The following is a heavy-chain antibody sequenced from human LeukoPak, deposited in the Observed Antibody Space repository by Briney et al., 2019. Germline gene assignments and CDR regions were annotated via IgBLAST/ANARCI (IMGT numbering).Heavy chain of an antibody. J-gene: IGHJ4*02. D-gene: IGHD6-13*01. V-gene: IGHV3-23*01. CDR1: GFTFSSYA. Sequence: GSLRLSCAASGFTFSSYAMSWVRQAPGKGLEWVSAISGSGTTTDFADAVKGRFTISRDNSKNTLYLQMNSLRAEDTAVYYYAKVAGMSILTPIDDRGQGTLVTVSS. CDR2: ISGSGTTT. CDR3: AKVAGMSILTPIDD.